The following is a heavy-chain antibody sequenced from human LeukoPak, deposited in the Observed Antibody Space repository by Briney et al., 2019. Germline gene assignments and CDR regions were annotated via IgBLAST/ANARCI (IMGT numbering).Heavy chain of an antibody. Sequence: SETLSLTCSVSGDSISRSDSYWDWIRPPPGKGLEWIGTLYYSGRTYYSPSLKSRVTMSVDTSKNQFSLNLRIVTAADTAVYYCARRRYYDGSGYLEWGQGTLLSVSS. D-gene: IGHD3-22*01. CDR1: GDSISRSDSY. V-gene: IGHV4-39*01. CDR2: LYYSGRT. J-gene: IGHJ1*01. CDR3: ARRRYYDGSGYLE.